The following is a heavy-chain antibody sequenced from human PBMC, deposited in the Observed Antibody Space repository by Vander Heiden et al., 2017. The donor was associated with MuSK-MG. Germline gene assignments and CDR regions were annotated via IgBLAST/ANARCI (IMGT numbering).Heavy chain of an antibody. J-gene: IGHJ4*02. CDR3: AKAYERGYTYGAIDY. CDR2: IRYDGSNK. V-gene: IGHV3-30*02. CDR1: GFTLRGFG. Sequence: QVQLVESGGGVVLPGGSLGPSCAASGFTLRGFGMHWVRQAAGKGLEWVAFIRYDGSNKYYADSVKGRFTISRDSSKKTLYLQMNSLRAEDTAVYYCAKAYERGYTYGAIDYWGQGTLVTVSS. D-gene: IGHD5-18*01.